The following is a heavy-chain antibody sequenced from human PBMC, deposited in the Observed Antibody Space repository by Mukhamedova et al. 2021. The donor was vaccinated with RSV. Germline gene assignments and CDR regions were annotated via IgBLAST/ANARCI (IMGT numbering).Heavy chain of an antibody. J-gene: IGHJ3*01. V-gene: IGHV3-23*01. D-gene: IGHD4-17*01. Sequence: GSGSSTYFADSVKGRFTISRDNSNNTLYLQMNSLTVEDTATYYCAKDLEGDYIRSFDFWGQGTDVTVSS. CDR2: GSGSST. CDR3: AKDLEGDYIRSFDF.